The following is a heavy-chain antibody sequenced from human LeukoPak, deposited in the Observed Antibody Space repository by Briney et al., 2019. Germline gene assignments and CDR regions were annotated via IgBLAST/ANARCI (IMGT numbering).Heavy chain of an antibody. CDR1: GYTFTSYG. D-gene: IGHD2-2*01. V-gene: IGHV1-18*01. J-gene: IGHJ6*02. CDR3: ARDGPGVVVVPAASYYYYGMEV. CDR2: ISAYNGNT. Sequence: ASVKVSCKASGYTFTSYGISWVRQAPGQGLEWMGWISAYNGNTNYAQKLQGRVTMTTDTSTSTAYMELRSLRSDDTAVYYCARDGPGVVVVPAASYYYYGMEVWGQGTTVTVSS.